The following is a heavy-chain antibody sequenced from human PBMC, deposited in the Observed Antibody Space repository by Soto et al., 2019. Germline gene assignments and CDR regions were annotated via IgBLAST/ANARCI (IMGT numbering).Heavy chain of an antibody. J-gene: IGHJ4*02. V-gene: IGHV4-30-4*01. Sequence: QVQLQESCPGLVEPSQTLSLTCTVSGGSINNGYYYWSWIRQPPGKGLEWIGHIYNIGSTYSIPSLKSRVTISIDTSNNQFSLKLTSVTAADTAVYYCARGPSADKVDYWGQGTLVTVSS. CDR2: IYNIGST. CDR3: ARGPSADKVDY. D-gene: IGHD3-3*01. CDR1: GGSINNGYYY.